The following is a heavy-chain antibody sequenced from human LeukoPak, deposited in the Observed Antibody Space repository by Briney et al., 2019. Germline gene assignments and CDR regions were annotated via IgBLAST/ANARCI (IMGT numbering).Heavy chain of an antibody. CDR1: GFTFSSYA. CDR3: ARGYCSSTSCYTSDY. D-gene: IGHD2-2*02. V-gene: IGHV3-30-3*01. Sequence: GGSLRLSCAASGFTFSSYAMHWVRQAPGKGLEWVAVISYDGSNKYYADSVKGRFTISRDNSKNTLYRQMNSLRAEDTAVYYCARGYCSSTSCYTSDYWGQGTLVTVSS. CDR2: ISYDGSNK. J-gene: IGHJ4*02.